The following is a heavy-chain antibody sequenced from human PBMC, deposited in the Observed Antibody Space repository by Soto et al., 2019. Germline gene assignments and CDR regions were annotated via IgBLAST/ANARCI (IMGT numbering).Heavy chain of an antibody. J-gene: IGHJ4*02. CDR3: ARSHFPYNILTGYYDY. Sequence: PGESLKISCRGSGYSFTSYWISWVRQMPGKGLEWMGRIDPSDSYTNYSPSFQGHVTISADKSISTAYLQWSSLKAPDTAMYYCARSHFPYNILTGYYDYWGQGTLVTVYS. CDR1: GYSFTSYW. V-gene: IGHV5-10-1*01. D-gene: IGHD3-9*01. CDR2: IDPSDSYT.